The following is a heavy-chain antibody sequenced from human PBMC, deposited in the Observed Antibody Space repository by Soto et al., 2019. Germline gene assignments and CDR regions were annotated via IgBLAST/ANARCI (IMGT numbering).Heavy chain of an antibody. CDR3: AKDRGDYDILTEYYYYYGMDV. CDR2: IYYSGST. CDR1: GGSIRSGGYY. Sequence: QVQLQESGPGLVKPSQTLSLTCTVSGGSIRSGGYYWSWIRQHPGKGLEWIGYIYYSGSTYYNPSLKSRVTISVDTSKNQFSLKLSSVTAADTAVYYCAKDRGDYDILTEYYYYYGMDVWGQGTTVTVSS. D-gene: IGHD3-9*01. J-gene: IGHJ6*02. V-gene: IGHV4-31*03.